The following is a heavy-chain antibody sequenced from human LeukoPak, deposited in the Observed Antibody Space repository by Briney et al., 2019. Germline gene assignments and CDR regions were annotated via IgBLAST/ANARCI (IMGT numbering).Heavy chain of an antibody. J-gene: IGHJ3*02. D-gene: IGHD3-10*01. CDR1: GFSFSSYA. V-gene: IGHV3-30*04. Sequence: GGSLRLSCAASGFSFSSYAMHWVRQAPGKGLEWVAVISYDGSNKYYADSVKGRFTISRDNSKNTLYLQMNSLRAEDTAVYYCGREGAGAFDIWGQGTMVTVSS. CDR3: GREGAGAFDI. CDR2: ISYDGSNK.